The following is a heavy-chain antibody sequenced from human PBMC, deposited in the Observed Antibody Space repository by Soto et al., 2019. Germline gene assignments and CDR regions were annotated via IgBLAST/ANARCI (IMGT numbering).Heavy chain of an antibody. CDR1: GYTFTSYG. J-gene: IGHJ3*02. CDR2: ISAYNGNT. Sequence: ASVKVSCKASGYTFTSYGISWVRQAPGQGLEWMGWISAYNGNTNYAQKLRGRVTMTTDTSTSTAYMELRSLRSDDTAVYYCARMGRGYYYDSSGYSDAFDIWGQGTMVTVS. CDR3: ARMGRGYYYDSSGYSDAFDI. V-gene: IGHV1-18*01. D-gene: IGHD3-22*01.